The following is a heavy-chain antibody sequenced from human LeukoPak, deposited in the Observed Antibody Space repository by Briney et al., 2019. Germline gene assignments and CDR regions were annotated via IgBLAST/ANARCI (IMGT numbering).Heavy chain of an antibody. V-gene: IGHV4-59*01. D-gene: IGHD6-19*01. J-gene: IGHJ4*02. CDR3: ARGIAVAGLDY. CDR2: IYYSGST. Sequence: SETLSLTCTASGGSISSYYWSWIRQPPGKGLEWIGYIYYSGSTNYNPSPKSRVTISVDASKNQFSLKLSSVTAADTAVYYCARGIAVAGLDYWGQGTLVTVSS. CDR1: GGSISSYY.